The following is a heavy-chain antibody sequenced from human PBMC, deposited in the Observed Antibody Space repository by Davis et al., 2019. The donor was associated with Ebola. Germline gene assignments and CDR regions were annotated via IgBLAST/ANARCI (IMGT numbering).Heavy chain of an antibody. V-gene: IGHV3-21*06. D-gene: IGHD3-10*01. CDR2: ISDSGEFK. J-gene: IGHJ5*02. Sequence: GESLKISCAASGFIFNNIDKHWRIRQAPGKGLEWVSLISDSGEFKFYADSVKGRFTISRDNAKTSLYLQMNNLREEDSAIYYCARDGVEDAIYNYFDPWGQGTLVTVSS. CDR3: ARDGVEDAIYNYFDP. CDR1: GFIFNNID.